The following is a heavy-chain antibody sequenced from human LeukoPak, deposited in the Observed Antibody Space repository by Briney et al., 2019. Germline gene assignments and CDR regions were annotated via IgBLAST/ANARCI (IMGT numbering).Heavy chain of an antibody. CDR1: GYSISSGYY. CDR2: IYHSGST. CDR3: ARERMVYAMVVGRNWFDP. Sequence: SETLSLTCAVSGYSISSGYYWGWIRQPPGKGLEWIGSIYHSGSTYYNPSLKSRVTISVDTSKNQFSLKLSSVTAADTAVYYCARERMVYAMVVGRNWFDPWGQGTLVTVSS. V-gene: IGHV4-38-2*01. J-gene: IGHJ5*02. D-gene: IGHD2-8*01.